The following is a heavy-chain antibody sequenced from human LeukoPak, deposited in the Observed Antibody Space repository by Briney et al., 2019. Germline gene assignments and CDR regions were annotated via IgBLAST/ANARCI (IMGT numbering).Heavy chain of an antibody. CDR2: IYYSGST. Sequence: PSETLSLTCTVSGGSISSYYWSWIRQPPGKGLEWIGYIYYSGSTNYNPSLKSRVTISVDTSKNQFSLKLSSVTAADTAVYYCARVRTFGVVPNWFDPWGQGTLVTVSS. J-gene: IGHJ5*02. CDR1: GGSISSYY. V-gene: IGHV4-59*01. CDR3: ARVRTFGVVPNWFDP. D-gene: IGHD3-3*01.